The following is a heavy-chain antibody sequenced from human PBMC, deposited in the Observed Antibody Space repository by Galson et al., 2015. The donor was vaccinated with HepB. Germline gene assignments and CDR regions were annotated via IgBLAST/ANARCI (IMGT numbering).Heavy chain of an antibody. CDR2: INPTFGIV. J-gene: IGHJ4*02. CDR1: GDIFSNYV. Sequence: SVKVSCKASGDIFSNYVISWVRQAPGQGLEWMGGINPTFGIVDYAQKFQGGVTITADKSMSTVYLELSSLRPEDTAVYFCARLVDTAFFDYWGQGALVTVSS. CDR3: ARLVDTAFFDY. V-gene: IGHV1-69*10. D-gene: IGHD5-18*01.